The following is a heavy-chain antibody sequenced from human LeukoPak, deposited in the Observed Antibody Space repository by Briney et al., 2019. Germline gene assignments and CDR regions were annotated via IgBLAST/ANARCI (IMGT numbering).Heavy chain of an antibody. CDR2: IRYDGSNK. J-gene: IGHJ4*02. D-gene: IGHD5-12*01. V-gene: IGHV3-30*02. Sequence: PGGSLRLSCAASGFTFSSYGMHWVREAPGKGLDWVAFIRYDGSNKYYADSVKGRFTISRDNSKNTLYLQMNSLRAEDTAVYYCAKSRHSRIVATIGEYYFDYWGQGTLVTVSS. CDR1: GFTFSSYG. CDR3: AKSRHSRIVATIGEYYFDY.